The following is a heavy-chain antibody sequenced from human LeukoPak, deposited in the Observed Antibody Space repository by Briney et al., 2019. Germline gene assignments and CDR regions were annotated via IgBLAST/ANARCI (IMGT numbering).Heavy chain of an antibody. CDR1: GGTFSRYA. D-gene: IGHD3-10*01. V-gene: IGHV1-69*13. CDR3: ARDSEVRGVNLLWY. Sequence: SVKVSCKASGGTFSRYAISWVRQAPGQGLEWMGGIIPIFGTANYAQKFQGRVTITADESTNTAYMELSGLRSEDTPVYYCARDSEVRGVNLLWYWGQGTLVTVSS. J-gene: IGHJ4*02. CDR2: IIPIFGTA.